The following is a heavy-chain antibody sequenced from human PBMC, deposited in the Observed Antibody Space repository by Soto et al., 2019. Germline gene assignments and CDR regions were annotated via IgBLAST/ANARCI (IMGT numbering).Heavy chain of an antibody. D-gene: IGHD6-13*01. V-gene: IGHV4-34*01. J-gene: IGHJ4*02. Sequence: PSETLSLTCAVYGGSFSGYYWSWIRQPPGKGLEWIGEINHSGSTNYNPSLKSRVTISVDTSKNQFSLKLSSVTAADTAVYYCARVPRYSSSWLDYWGQATLLTLSS. CDR1: GGSFSGYY. CDR3: ARVPRYSSSWLDY. CDR2: INHSGST.